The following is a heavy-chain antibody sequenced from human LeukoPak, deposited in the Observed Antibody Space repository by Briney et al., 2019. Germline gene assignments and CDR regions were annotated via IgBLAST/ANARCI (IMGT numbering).Heavy chain of an antibody. D-gene: IGHD2-15*01. J-gene: IGHJ6*02. CDR2: INWNGGST. V-gene: IGHV3-20*01. CDR1: GFTFDDYG. Sequence: RAGGSLRLSCAASGFTFDDYGMSWVRQAPGKGLEWVSGINWNGGSTGYADSVKGRFTISRDNAKNSLYLQMNSLRAEDTALYHCARGARYCSGGSCYGDDEYYYYYGMDVWGQGTTVTVSS. CDR3: ARGARYCSGGSCYGDDEYYYYYGMDV.